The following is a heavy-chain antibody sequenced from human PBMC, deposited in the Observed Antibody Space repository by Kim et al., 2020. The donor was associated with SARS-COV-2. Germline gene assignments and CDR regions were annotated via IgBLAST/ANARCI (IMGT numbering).Heavy chain of an antibody. D-gene: IGHD6-6*01. Sequence: ASVKVSCKASGYTFTGYYMHWVRQAPGQGLEWMGRINPNSGGTNYAQKFQGRVTMTRDTSITTAYMELSSLRSDDTAMYYCARGQLAPFDYRGQGTLVTVSS. CDR2: INPNSGGT. J-gene: IGHJ4*02. CDR3: ARGQLAPFDY. V-gene: IGHV1-2*06. CDR1: GYTFTGYY.